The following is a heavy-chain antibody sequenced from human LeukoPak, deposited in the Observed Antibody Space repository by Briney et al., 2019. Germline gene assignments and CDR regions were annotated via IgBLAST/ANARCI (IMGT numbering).Heavy chain of an antibody. Sequence: GGSLRLACATHGLSLRSDWMSWVRQAGRKGVGWEPNIKQDGSEKYYVDSVKGRFTISRDNAKNSLYLQMNSLRAEDTAVYYCARAGVRWPDAFDIWGQGTMVTVSS. V-gene: IGHV3-7*01. J-gene: IGHJ3*02. CDR1: GLSLRSDW. D-gene: IGHD4-23*01. CDR3: ARAGVRWPDAFDI. CDR2: IKQDGSEK.